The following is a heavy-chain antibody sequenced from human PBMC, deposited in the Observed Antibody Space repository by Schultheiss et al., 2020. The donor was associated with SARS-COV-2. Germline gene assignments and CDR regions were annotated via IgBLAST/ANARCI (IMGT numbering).Heavy chain of an antibody. V-gene: IGHV4-31*03. Sequence: SETLSLTCTVSGGSISSGGYYWSWIRQHPGKGLEWIGYIYYSGSTNYNPSLKSRVTISVDTSKNQFSLKLSSVTAADTAVYYCAREFTMVRGVIRYYYYYMDVWGKGTTVTVSS. CDR1: GGSISSGGYY. CDR2: IYYSGST. J-gene: IGHJ6*03. CDR3: AREFTMVRGVIRYYYYYMDV. D-gene: IGHD3-10*01.